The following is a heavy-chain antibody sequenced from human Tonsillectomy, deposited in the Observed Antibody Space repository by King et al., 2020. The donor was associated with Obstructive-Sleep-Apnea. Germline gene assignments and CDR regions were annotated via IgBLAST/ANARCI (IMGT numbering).Heavy chain of an antibody. CDR1: GYSFTSHW. V-gene: IGHV5-10-1*03. CDR2: MDPSDSYT. D-gene: IGHD3-16*01. J-gene: IGHJ4*02. CDR3: ARHDEGGPFDC. Sequence: VQLVESGAEVKKPGESLTISCKGSGYSFTSHWITWVRPMPGKGLEWMGRMDPSDSYTRYSPSWQGHVTISSDKSIGTAYLQWSSLKASDTATYYCARHDEGGPFDCWGQGTLVTVSS.